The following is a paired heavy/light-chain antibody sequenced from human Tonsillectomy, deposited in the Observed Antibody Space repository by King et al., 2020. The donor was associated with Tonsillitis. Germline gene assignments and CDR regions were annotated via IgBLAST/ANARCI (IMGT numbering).Light chain of an antibody. CDR3: QQYYTSPWT. J-gene: IGKJ1*01. CDR1: QSINSW. CDR2: KAS. V-gene: IGKV1-5*03. Sequence: DIQMTQSPSTLSASVGDRVTITCRASQSINSWLAWYQQRPGKAPKLLIYKASYLEGGLPSRFSGSGSGTEFTLTISSLQPDDFATYHCQQYYTSPWTFGQGTKVEIK.
Heavy chain of an antibody. CDR1: GYSFTGYW. V-gene: IGHV5-10-1*03. CDR3: ARHPIPYYYDPSGYYDY. D-gene: IGHD3-22*01. J-gene: IGHJ4*02. Sequence: EVQLVQSGAEVKKPGESLRISCKGSGYSFTGYWISWVRQMPGKGLEWMGKIDPSHSYTSYSPSFQGHVTISVDKSISTAYLQWSSLKASDTAVYYCARHPIPYYYDPSGYYDYWGQGTLVTVSS. CDR2: IDPSHSYT.